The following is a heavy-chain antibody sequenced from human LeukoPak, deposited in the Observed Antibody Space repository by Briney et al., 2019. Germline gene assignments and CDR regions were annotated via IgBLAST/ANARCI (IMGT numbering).Heavy chain of an antibody. CDR2: IYYSGST. V-gene: IGHV4-59*08. Sequence: PSETLSLTCTVSGGSISSYYWSWIRQPPGEGLEWIGYIYYSGSTTYNPSLKSRVTISIDTSKNQFSLKLTSVTAADTAVYYCARQSFYGAEFDYWGQGTLVTVSS. CDR1: GGSISSYY. CDR3: ARQSFYGAEFDY. D-gene: IGHD4-17*01. J-gene: IGHJ4*02.